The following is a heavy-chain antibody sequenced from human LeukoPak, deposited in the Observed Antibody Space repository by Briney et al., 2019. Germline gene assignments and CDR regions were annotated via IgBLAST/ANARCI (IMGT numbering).Heavy chain of an antibody. CDR2: ISHDGSNK. Sequence: GGSLRLSCAASGFTFSTYAMHWVRQAPGKGLEWVSFISHDGSNKYYADSVKGRFTISRDNSKNTLYLQMNSLRAEDTAVYYCANLLRWEPYWGQGTLVTVSS. V-gene: IGHV3-30*04. J-gene: IGHJ4*02. CDR1: GFTFSTYA. CDR3: ANLLRWEPY. D-gene: IGHD4-23*01.